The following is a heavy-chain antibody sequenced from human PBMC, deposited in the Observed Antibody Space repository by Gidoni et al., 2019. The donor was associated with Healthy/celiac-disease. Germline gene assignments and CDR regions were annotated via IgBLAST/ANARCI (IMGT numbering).Heavy chain of an antibody. CDR3: ARTHSSGWNYGMDV. CDR1: GGSISSYY. Sequence: QVQLQESGPGLVKPSETLSLTCTDSGGSISSYYWSWIRQPAGKVLEWIGRIYTSGSTNYNPSLKSRVTMSVDTSKNQFSLKLSSVTAADTAVYYCARTHSSGWNYGMDVWGQGTTVTVSS. CDR2: IYTSGST. D-gene: IGHD6-19*01. J-gene: IGHJ6*02. V-gene: IGHV4-4*07.